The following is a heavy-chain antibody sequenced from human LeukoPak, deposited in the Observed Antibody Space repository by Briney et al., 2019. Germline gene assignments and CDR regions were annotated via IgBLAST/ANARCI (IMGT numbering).Heavy chain of an antibody. CDR2: IYYSGST. CDR3: ARAHQYYYYMDV. CDR1: GGSISSSSYY. Sequence: SETLSLTCTVSGGSISSSSYYWGWIRQPPGKGLEWIGSIYYSGSTYYNPSLKGRVTISVDTSKNQFSLKLSSVTAADTAVYYCARAHQYYYYMDVWGKGTTVTISS. V-gene: IGHV4-39*07. J-gene: IGHJ6*03.